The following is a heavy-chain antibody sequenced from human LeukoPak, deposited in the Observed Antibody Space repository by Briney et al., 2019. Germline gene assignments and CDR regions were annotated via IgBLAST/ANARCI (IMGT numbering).Heavy chain of an antibody. Sequence: GGSLRLSCAASGFTFRIAWMNWVRQAPGKGLEWVGRIKSETDGGTTDYAAPVKGRFTISRDDSKNTLYLQMNSLKTEDTAVYYCTTGRGAFDIWGQGTMVTVSS. J-gene: IGHJ3*02. V-gene: IGHV3-15*01. CDR3: TTGRGAFDI. CDR2: IKSETDGGTT. CDR1: GFTFRIAW. D-gene: IGHD3-10*01.